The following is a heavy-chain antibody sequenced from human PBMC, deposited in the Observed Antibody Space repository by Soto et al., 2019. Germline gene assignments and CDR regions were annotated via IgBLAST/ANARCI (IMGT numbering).Heavy chain of an antibody. CDR2: MNPNSGNT. V-gene: IGHV1-8*01. D-gene: IGHD2-15*01. CDR3: ARTYVGYCSGGSCFNFDY. CDR1: GYTFTSYD. Sequence: ASVKVSCKASGYTFTSYDINWVRQATGQGLEWMGWMNPNSGNTGYAQKFQGRVTMTRNTSISTAYMELSSLRSEDTAVYYCARTYVGYCSGGSCFNFDYWGQGTLVTVSS. J-gene: IGHJ4*02.